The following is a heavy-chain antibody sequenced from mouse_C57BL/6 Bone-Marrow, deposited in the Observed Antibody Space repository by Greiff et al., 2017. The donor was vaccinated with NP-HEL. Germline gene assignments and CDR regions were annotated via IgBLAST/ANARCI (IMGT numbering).Heavy chain of an antibody. CDR3: ARRSFYYGSSRFDY. CDR2: IYPRSGNT. CDR1: GYTFTSYG. J-gene: IGHJ2*01. V-gene: IGHV1-81*01. D-gene: IGHD1-1*01. Sequence: QVQLQQSGAELARPGASVKLSCKASGYTFTSYGISWVKQRPGQGLEWIGEIYPRSGNTYYNEKFKGKATLTADKSSSTAYMELRSLTSEDSAVYFCARRSFYYGSSRFDYWGQGTTLTVSS.